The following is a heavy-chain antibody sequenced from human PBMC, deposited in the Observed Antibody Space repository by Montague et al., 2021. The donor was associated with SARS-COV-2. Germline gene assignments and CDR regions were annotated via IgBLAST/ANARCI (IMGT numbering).Heavy chain of an antibody. Sequence: SLRLSCAASGPTFDDYGMSWVRQGPGKGLEWVSGVTRNGDSTDFADSAKGRFTISRDNAKNSLYLQMNSLRAEDTALYYCVRGFRNGPFDVWGQGTLVSVSS. D-gene: IGHD1-14*01. V-gene: IGHV3-20*04. CDR1: GPTFDDYG. J-gene: IGHJ4*02. CDR2: VTRNGDST. CDR3: VRGFRNGPFDV.